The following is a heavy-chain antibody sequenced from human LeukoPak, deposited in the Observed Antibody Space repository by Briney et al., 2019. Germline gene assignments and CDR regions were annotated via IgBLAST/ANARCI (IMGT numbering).Heavy chain of an antibody. CDR3: ARGVRSDSSGYSYFDY. CDR2: ISWNSGSI. Sequence: PGGSLRLSCAASGFTFDDYAMHWVRQTPGKGLEWVSGISWNSGSIGYADSVKGRFTISRDNAKNSLYLQMNSLRAEDTALYYCARGVRSDSSGYSYFDYWGQGTLVTVSS. CDR1: GFTFDDYA. J-gene: IGHJ4*02. D-gene: IGHD3-22*01. V-gene: IGHV3-9*01.